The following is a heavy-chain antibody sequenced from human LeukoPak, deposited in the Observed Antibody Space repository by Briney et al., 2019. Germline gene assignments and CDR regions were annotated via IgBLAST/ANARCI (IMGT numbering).Heavy chain of an antibody. CDR1: GFTFTNAW. V-gene: IGHV3-15*01. Sequence: PGGSLRLSCAASGFTFTNAWMNWVRQAPGKGLEWLGRIKGTTDGGTTEYAAPVKGRFTISRDDSKNTLYLQMNSLKTEDTAVYYCTSRIVTTNDYWGQGILVTVSS. CDR2: IKGTTDGGTT. CDR3: TSRIVTTNDY. D-gene: IGHD4-11*01. J-gene: IGHJ4*02.